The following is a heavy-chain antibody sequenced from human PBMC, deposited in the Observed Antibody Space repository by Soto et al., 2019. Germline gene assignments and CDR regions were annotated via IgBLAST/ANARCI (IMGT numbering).Heavy chain of an antibody. CDR2: ISYDGSNK. CDR1: GFTFSSYG. Sequence: PGGSLRLSCAASGFTFSSYGMHWVRQAPGKGLEWVAVISYDGSNKYYADSVKGRFTISRDNSKNTLYLQMNSLRAEDTAVYYCAKEERWWGTTFFNYWGQGTLVTVSS. D-gene: IGHD3-16*01. CDR3: AKEERWWGTTFFNY. J-gene: IGHJ4*02. V-gene: IGHV3-30*18.